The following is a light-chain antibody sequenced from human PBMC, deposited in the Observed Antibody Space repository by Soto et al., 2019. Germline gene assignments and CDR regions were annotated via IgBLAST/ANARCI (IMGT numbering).Light chain of an antibody. Sequence: EIVMTQSPATLSVSPGERATLSCRASQSVSSNLAWYHQKPGQAPRLLIYGASTRATGIPARFSGSGSGTEFTLTISSLQSEDFAVYSCQQYNTWPRTFGQGTKVEIK. CDR2: GAS. J-gene: IGKJ1*01. CDR3: QQYNTWPRT. V-gene: IGKV3-15*01. CDR1: QSVSSN.